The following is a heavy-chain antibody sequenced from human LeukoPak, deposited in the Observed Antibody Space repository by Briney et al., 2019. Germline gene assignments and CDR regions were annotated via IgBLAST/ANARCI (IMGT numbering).Heavy chain of an antibody. CDR2: ISGYSDNT. CDR3: ARVPRIGKAAAGNWFDP. Sequence: ASVKVSCKASGYTLTNDGISWVRQAPGQGLEWMGWISGYSDNTNYAQKLQGRVTMTTDTSTSTAYMELRNLTSDDTAVYYRARVPRIGKAAAGNWFDPWGQGTLATVSS. D-gene: IGHD6-13*01. J-gene: IGHJ5*02. CDR1: GYTLTNDG. V-gene: IGHV1-18*01.